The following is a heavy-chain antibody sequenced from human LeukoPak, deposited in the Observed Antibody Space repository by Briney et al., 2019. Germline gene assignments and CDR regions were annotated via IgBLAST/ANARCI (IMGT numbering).Heavy chain of an antibody. CDR1: GFTFGDYA. J-gene: IGHJ4*02. CDR2: IRSKAYGGTT. CDR3: TRVPHGVELDY. V-gene: IGHV3-49*04. Sequence: GGSLRLSCTASGFTFGDYAMSWVRQAPGKGLEWVGFIRSKAYGGTTEYAASVKGRFTISRDDSKSIAYLQMNSLKTEDTAVYYCTRVPHGVELDYWGQGTLVTVSS. D-gene: IGHD2-15*01.